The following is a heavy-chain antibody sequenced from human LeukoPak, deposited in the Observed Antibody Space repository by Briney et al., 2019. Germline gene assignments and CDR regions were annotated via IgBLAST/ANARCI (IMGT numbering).Heavy chain of an antibody. D-gene: IGHD5-24*01. Sequence: GGSLRLSCAASGFTFGSYGMHWVRQAPGKGLEWVAVIWYDGSNKYYADSVKGRFTISKDYSKNTLDLQMNSLRAADTAVYYCARDGLRGNNCFDPWGQGTLVTVSS. J-gene: IGHJ5*02. CDR3: ARDGLRGNNCFDP. V-gene: IGHV3-33*01. CDR2: IWYDGSNK. CDR1: GFTFGSYG.